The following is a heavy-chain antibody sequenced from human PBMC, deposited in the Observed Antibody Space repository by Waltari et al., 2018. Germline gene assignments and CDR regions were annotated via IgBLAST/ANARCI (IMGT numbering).Heavy chain of an antibody. V-gene: IGHV1-24*01. J-gene: IGHJ4*02. CDR1: GYTLTELS. Sequence: QVQLVQSGAEVKKPGASVKVSCKVSGYTLTELSMHWVRQAPGKGLEWMGGFDPEDCETIYAQKFQGGVTMTEDTSTDTAYMELSSLRSEDTAVYYCATDLGATNPNDYWGQGTLVTVSS. CDR3: ATDLGATNPNDY. CDR2: FDPEDCET. D-gene: IGHD1-26*01.